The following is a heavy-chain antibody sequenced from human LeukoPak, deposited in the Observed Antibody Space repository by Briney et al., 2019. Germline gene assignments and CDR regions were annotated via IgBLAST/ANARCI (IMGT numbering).Heavy chain of an antibody. V-gene: IGHV3-9*01. CDR1: GFTFDDYA. D-gene: IGHD1-26*01. CDR3: AKDRGGVGALIDY. Sequence: GGSLRLSCAASGFTFDDYAMHWVRQAPGKGLEWVSGISWNSGSIGYADSVKGRFTISRDNAKNSLYLQMNSLRAEDTALYYCAKDRGGVGALIDYWGQGTLVTVSS. CDR2: ISWNSGSI. J-gene: IGHJ4*02.